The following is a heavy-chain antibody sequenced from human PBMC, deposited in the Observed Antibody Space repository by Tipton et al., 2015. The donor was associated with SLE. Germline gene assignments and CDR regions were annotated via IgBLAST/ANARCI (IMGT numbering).Heavy chain of an antibody. CDR3: AKEFEQQLVRGAFDI. CDR1: GFTFSSCA. V-gene: IGHV3-23*03. CDR2: IYSGGSST. J-gene: IGHJ3*02. D-gene: IGHD6-13*01. Sequence: SLRLSCAASGFTFSSCAMSWVRQAPGKGLEWVSVIYSGGSSTYYADSVKGRFTISRDNSKNTLYLQMNSLRAEDTAVYYCAKEFEQQLVRGAFDIWGQGTMATVSS.